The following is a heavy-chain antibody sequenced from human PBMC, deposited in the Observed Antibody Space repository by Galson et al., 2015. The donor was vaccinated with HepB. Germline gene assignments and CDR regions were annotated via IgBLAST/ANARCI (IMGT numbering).Heavy chain of an antibody. J-gene: IGHJ3*02. CDR3: ARDLPNYDILTGYYPLDI. CDR1: GFTFSSYS. Sequence: SLRLSCAASGFTFSSYSMNWVRQAPGKGLEWVSYISSSSSTIYYADSVKGRFTISRDNAKNSLYLQMNSLRDEDTAVYYCARDLPNYDILTGYYPLDIWGQGTMVTVSS. CDR2: ISSSSSTI. V-gene: IGHV3-48*02. D-gene: IGHD3-9*01.